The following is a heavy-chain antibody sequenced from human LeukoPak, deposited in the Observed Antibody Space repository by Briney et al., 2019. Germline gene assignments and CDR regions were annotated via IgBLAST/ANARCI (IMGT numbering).Heavy chain of an antibody. CDR3: ARALRPNSSSWYAKWFDP. D-gene: IGHD6-13*01. Sequence: SETLSLTCAVYGGSFSGYYWSWIRQPPGKGLEWIGEINHSGSTNYNPSLKSRVTISVDTSKNQFSLKLSSVTAADTAVYYCARALRPNSSSWYAKWFDPWGQGTLVTVSS. CDR1: GGSFSGYY. J-gene: IGHJ5*02. V-gene: IGHV4-34*01. CDR2: INHSGST.